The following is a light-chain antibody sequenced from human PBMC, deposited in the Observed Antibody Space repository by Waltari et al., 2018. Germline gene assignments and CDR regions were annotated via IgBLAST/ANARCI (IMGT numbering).Light chain of an antibody. CDR1: QSISSY. J-gene: IGKJ2*01. Sequence: DIQMTQSQSSLSASVGDRVTITCRASQSISSYLNWYQQKPGKAPKLLIYAASSLQSGVPSRFSGSGSGTDFTLTISSLQPEDFATYYCQQSYSTGYTFGQGTKLEIK. CDR3: QQSYSTGYT. CDR2: AAS. V-gene: IGKV1-39*01.